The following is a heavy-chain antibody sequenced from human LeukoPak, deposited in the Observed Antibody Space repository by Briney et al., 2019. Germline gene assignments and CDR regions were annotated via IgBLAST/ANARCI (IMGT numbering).Heavy chain of an antibody. D-gene: IGHD1-26*01. CDR3: AKDREYSGSYRPGPTRYYYGMDV. V-gene: IGHV3-23*01. CDR2: ISGTGGNT. CDR1: GGSISSYY. Sequence: ETLSLTCTVSGGSISSYYWSWVRQAPGKGLEWVSGISGTGGNTYYTDSVKGRFTISRDNSKNTLYLQMNSLRAEDTAVFYCAKDREYSGSYRPGPTRYYYGMDVWGQGTTVTVS. J-gene: IGHJ6*02.